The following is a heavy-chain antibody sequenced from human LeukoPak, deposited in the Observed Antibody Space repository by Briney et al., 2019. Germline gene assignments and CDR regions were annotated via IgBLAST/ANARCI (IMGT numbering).Heavy chain of an antibody. D-gene: IGHD6-13*01. CDR3: ARGHGGHSSSWYVDWFDP. V-gene: IGHV1-69*04. Sequence: SVKVSCKASGGTLSSYAITWVRQAPGQGLECMGRIIPILGIANFAQKFQGRVTITADKSTSSAYMELSSLRSEDTAVYYCARGHGGHSSSWYVDWFDPWGQGTLVTVSS. CDR2: IIPILGIA. J-gene: IGHJ5*02. CDR1: GGTLSSYA.